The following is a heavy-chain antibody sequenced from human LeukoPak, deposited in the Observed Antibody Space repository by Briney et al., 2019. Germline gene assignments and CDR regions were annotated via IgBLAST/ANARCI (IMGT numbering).Heavy chain of an antibody. CDR3: ARDKSADYGDSYFDS. J-gene: IGHJ4*02. CDR1: GFIFSTYW. Sequence: GGSLRLSCAASGFIFSTYWMSWVRQAPGKGLEWVANIKQDGGEEHYVDSVKGRFTISRDNAKNSLYLQMNSLRAEDTAVYYCARDKSADYGDSYFDSWGQGILVIVSS. V-gene: IGHV3-7*01. D-gene: IGHD4-17*01. CDR2: IKQDGGEE.